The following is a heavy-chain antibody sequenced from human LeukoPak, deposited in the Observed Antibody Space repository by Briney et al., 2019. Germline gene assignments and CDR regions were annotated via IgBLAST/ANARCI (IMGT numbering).Heavy chain of an antibody. J-gene: IGHJ4*02. V-gene: IGHV3-23*01. Sequence: GGSLGLSCAASGFTFSSYWMNWVRQAPGKGLEWVSGISGSGGSTYYADSVKGRFTISRDNPKNTLYVQMNSLRDEDTAVYYCAKDYPNFGVVVVWGQGTLVTVSS. CDR1: GFTFSSYW. CDR3: AKDYPNFGVVVV. CDR2: ISGSGGST. D-gene: IGHD3-3*01.